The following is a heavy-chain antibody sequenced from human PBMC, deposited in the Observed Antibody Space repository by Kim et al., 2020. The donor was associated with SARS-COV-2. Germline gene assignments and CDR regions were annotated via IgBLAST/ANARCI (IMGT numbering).Heavy chain of an antibody. CDR2: ISSSSSYI. J-gene: IGHJ3*02. D-gene: IGHD3-9*01. V-gene: IGHV3-21*01. CDR1: GFTFSSYS. Sequence: GGSLRLSCAASGFTFSSYSMNWVRQAPGKGLEWVSSISSSSSYIYYADSVKGRFTISRDNAKNSLYLQMNSLRAEDTAVYYCASLLRYFDWDDAFDIWGQGTMVTVSS. CDR3: ASLLRYFDWDDAFDI.